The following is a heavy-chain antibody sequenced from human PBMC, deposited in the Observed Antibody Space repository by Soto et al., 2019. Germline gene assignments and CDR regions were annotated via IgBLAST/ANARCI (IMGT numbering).Heavy chain of an antibody. CDR3: AKDSDQLLFDYYYSGMDV. CDR1: GFTFSKFG. J-gene: IGHJ6*02. Sequence: QVQLVESGGGVVQPGGSLRLSCEASGFTFSKFGIHWVRQAPGKGLEWVAVVAYDGSFKYYADSVKGRFTISRDNSKNTLYLQMNSLRPEDTALYYCAKDSDQLLFDYYYSGMDVWGQGTMVTVSS. CDR2: VAYDGSFK. V-gene: IGHV3-30*18. D-gene: IGHD2-2*01.